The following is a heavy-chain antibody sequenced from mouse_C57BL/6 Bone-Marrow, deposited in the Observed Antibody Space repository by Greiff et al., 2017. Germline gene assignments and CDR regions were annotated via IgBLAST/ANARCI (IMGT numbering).Heavy chain of an antibody. CDR1: GYTFTDYY. J-gene: IGHJ4*01. CDR2: INPYNGGT. V-gene: IGHV1-19*01. Sequence: VQLQQSGPVLVKPGASVKMSCKASGYTFTDYYMNWVKQSHGKSLEWIGVINPYNGGTSYNQKFKGKATLTVDKSSSTAYMELNSLTSEDSAVYYCAECYSNYENYSAMDYWGQGTSVTVSS. D-gene: IGHD2-5*01. CDR3: AECYSNYENYSAMDY.